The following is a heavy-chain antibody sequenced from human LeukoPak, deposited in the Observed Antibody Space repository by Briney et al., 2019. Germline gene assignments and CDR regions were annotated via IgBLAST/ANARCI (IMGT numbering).Heavy chain of an antibody. Sequence: GGSLRLSYAASGFTFHDYTMHWVRPAPGKGLEWVSRISWDGANTYYADSVKGRFTISRDNSKSTLFLQMNSLRADDTAVYYCARDSGSYIHAEYFQHWGQGTLVTVSS. CDR3: ARDSGSYIHAEYFQH. J-gene: IGHJ1*01. D-gene: IGHD1-26*01. CDR2: ISWDGANT. V-gene: IGHV3-43*01. CDR1: GFTFHDYT.